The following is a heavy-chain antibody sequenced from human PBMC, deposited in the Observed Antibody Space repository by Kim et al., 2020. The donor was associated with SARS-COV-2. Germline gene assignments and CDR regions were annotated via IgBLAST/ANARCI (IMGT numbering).Heavy chain of an antibody. CDR1: GGSFSGYY. CDR2: INHSGST. J-gene: IGHJ6*02. Sequence: SETLSLTCAVYGGSFSGYYWSWIRQPPGKGLEWIGEINHSGSTNYNPSLKSRVTISVDTSKNQFSLKLSSVTAADTAVYYCASLIAAAARDYYYGMDVWGQGTTVTVSS. CDR3: ASLIAAAARDYYYGMDV. V-gene: IGHV4-34*01. D-gene: IGHD6-13*01.